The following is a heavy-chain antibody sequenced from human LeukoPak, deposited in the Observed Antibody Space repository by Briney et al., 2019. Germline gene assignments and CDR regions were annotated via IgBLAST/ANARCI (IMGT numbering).Heavy chain of an antibody. Sequence: ASVKVSCKASGYTFAVYYIHWVRQAPGQGLEWMGLINPSGGVTIYAQKFQGRVTVTGDTSTSTVYMELSSLRSEDTAIYYCARGNCGGGCPLYYYGLDVWGQGTTVTVSS. D-gene: IGHD2-21*02. V-gene: IGHV1-46*01. CDR1: GYTFAVYY. CDR3: ARGNCGGGCPLYYYGLDV. J-gene: IGHJ6*02. CDR2: INPSGGVT.